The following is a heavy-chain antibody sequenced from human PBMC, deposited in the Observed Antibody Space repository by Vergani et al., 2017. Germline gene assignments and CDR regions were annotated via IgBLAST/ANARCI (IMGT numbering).Heavy chain of an antibody. CDR3: AGDMAYYYDSGSYSRRPYYYYCGMDV. Sequence: QVQLVQSGAEVKKPGSSVKVSCKASGGTFSSYAISWVRQAPGQGLEWLGGIIPIFGTANYAQKFQGRVTITADKSTSTACMELISLRSEDTAVYYCAGDMAYYYDSGSYSRRPYYYYCGMDVWGQGTTVTVSS. D-gene: IGHD3-22*01. CDR1: GGTFSSYA. CDR2: IIPIFGTA. V-gene: IGHV1-69*06. J-gene: IGHJ6*02.